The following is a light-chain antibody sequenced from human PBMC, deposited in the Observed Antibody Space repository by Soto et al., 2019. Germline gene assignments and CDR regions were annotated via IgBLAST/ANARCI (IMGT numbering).Light chain of an antibody. J-gene: IGKJ1*01. CDR3: QQYNSYPWT. CDR1: QSISSW. V-gene: IGKV1-5*01. Sequence: DIQMTQSPSTLSASVGDRVTITCRASQSISSWLAWYQQKPGKAPKLLIYDASSLESGVPSRFSGSGSATEFTLTISSLQPDDFATYYGQQYNSYPWTFGQGTKVEIK. CDR2: DAS.